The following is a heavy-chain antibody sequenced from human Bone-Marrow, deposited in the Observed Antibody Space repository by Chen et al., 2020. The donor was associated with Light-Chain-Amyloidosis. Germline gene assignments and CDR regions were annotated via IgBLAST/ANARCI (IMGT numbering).Heavy chain of an antibody. Sequence: EVQLEQSGPEVKKPGESLKISFKGSGYTFPNYWIGWVRQMPGKGLEWMGVIYPDDSDARYSPSFEGQVTISADKSITTAYLQWRSLKASDTAMYYCARRRDGYNFDCWGQGTLVTVSS. CDR1: GYTFPNYW. V-gene: IGHV5-51*01. CDR3: ARRRDGYNFDC. J-gene: IGHJ4*02. D-gene: IGHD5-12*01. CDR2: IYPDDSDA.